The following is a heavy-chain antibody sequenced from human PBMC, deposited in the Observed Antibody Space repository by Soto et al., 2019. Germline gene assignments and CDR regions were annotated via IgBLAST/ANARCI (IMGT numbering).Heavy chain of an antibody. V-gene: IGHV3-43*01. CDR2: ISWDGDTT. J-gene: IGHJ4*02. D-gene: IGHD6-19*01. Sequence: EVQLVESGGVVVQPGGSLRLSCAASGFTFDDYTIHWVRQVPGKGLEWVSLISWDGDTTYYPDSLRGRFTISRDNSKNTLYLQMSSLRGEDTAVYYCVKPSGWYPDYWGQGTHVTVSS. CDR3: VKPSGWYPDY. CDR1: GFTFDDYT.